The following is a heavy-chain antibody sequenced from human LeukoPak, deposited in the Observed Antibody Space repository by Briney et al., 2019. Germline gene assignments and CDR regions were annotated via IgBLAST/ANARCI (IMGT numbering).Heavy chain of an antibody. CDR2: IWYDGSNK. CDR1: GFTFSSYG. V-gene: IGHV3-33*01. Sequence: PGGSLRLSCAASGFTFSSYGMHWVRQAPGKGLEWVAVIWYDGSNKYYADSVEGRFTISRDNSKNTLYLQMNSLRAEDTAVYYCARARKVVELEQWLVLGAFDYWGQGNLVTVSS. J-gene: IGHJ4*02. D-gene: IGHD6-19*01. CDR3: ARARKVVELEQWLVLGAFDY.